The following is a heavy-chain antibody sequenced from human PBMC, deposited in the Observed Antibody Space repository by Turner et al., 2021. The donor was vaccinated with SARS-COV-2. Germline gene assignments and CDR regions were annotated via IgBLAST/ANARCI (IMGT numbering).Heavy chain of an antibody. CDR1: GFTFSSYG. CDR2: ISYDGSNK. Sequence: QVQLVESGGGVVQPGRSLSIYCAAAGFTFSSYGMHWVRQAPGKGLEWVAVISYDGSNKYYADSVKGRFTISRDNSKNTLYLQMNSLRAEDTAVYYCAKSEGMRWLQLSYYYYGMDVWGQGTTVTVSS. D-gene: IGHD5-12*01. CDR3: AKSEGMRWLQLSYYYYGMDV. J-gene: IGHJ6*02. V-gene: IGHV3-30*18.